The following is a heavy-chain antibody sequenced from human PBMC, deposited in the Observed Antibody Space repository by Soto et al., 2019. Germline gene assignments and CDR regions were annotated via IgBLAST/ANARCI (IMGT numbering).Heavy chain of an antibody. CDR3: ARGSQGAVAEGVDY. J-gene: IGHJ4*02. D-gene: IGHD6-19*01. CDR1: GYTFTGYY. V-gene: IGHV1-2*04. Sequence: ASVKVSCKASGYTFTGYYMHWVRQAPGQGLEWMGWINPNSGGTNYAQKFQGWVSMTRDTSISTAYMELSRLRSDNTAVYYCARGSQGAVAEGVDYWGQGTLVTVSS. CDR2: INPNSGGT.